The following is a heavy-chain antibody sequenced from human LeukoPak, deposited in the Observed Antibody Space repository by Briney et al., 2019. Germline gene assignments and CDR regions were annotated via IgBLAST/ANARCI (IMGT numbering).Heavy chain of an antibody. CDR2: IRYDGSNK. CDR1: GFNFSSYG. CDR3: AKVEVVPAAMDV. V-gene: IGHV3-30*02. D-gene: IGHD2-2*01. Sequence: GGSLRLSCAASGFNFSSYGMHWVRQAPGKGLEWVAFIRYDGSNKYYADSVKGRFTISRDNSKNTLYLQMNSLRAEDTAVYYCAKVEVVPAAMDVWGKGTTVTVSS. J-gene: IGHJ6*04.